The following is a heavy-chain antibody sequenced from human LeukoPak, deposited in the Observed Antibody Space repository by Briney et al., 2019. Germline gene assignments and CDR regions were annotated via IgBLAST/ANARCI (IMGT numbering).Heavy chain of an antibody. D-gene: IGHD3-22*01. J-gene: IGHJ3*02. V-gene: IGHV3-23*01. CDR1: GFTFSNCA. Sequence: PGGSLRLSCAASGFTFSNCAMIWVRQAPGKGLEWVSVISNSGSSTDYADSVKGRFTISRDNSKNTLYLQMNSLRAEDTAVYYCAKDPPRSRAIVDAFDIWGQGTLVTVSS. CDR3: AKDPPRSRAIVDAFDI. CDR2: ISNSGSST.